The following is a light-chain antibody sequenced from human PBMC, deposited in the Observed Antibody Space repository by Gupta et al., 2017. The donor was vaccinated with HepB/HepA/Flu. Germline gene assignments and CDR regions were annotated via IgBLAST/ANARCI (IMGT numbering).Light chain of an antibody. CDR3: LQYVKLPYT. CDR2: GVS. Sequence: DIDLTPSPSSLSASIGDRVSITCQSSQDIRKFLNWFQHTPGRAPQLLLYGVSNLQEGVPARFSGSGSGTHFTLTIDRVKTEDIGTYYCLQYVKLPYTFGRGTVVEI. CDR1: QDIRKF. J-gene: IGKJ2*01. V-gene: IGKV1-33*01.